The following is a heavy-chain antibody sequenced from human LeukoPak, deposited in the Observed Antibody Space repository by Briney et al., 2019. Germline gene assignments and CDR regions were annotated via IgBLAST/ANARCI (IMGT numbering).Heavy chain of an antibody. V-gene: IGHV4-31*03. CDR2: IYYSGST. D-gene: IGHD3-10*01. CDR3: ARNADKYYYVDI. Sequence: ASETLSLTCTVSSGSISSSGYYCSWIRQHPGKGLEWIGCIYYSGSTYYNPSLKSRVTISVDTSKHQFSLRLSSVTAADTAVYYWARNADKYYYVDIWGQGTLVTVSS. J-gene: IGHJ4*02. CDR1: SGSISSSGYY.